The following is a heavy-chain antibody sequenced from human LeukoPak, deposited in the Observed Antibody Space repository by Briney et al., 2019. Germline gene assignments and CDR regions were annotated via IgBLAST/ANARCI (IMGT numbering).Heavy chain of an antibody. Sequence: SETLSLTCAVYGGSFSGYYWSWIRQPPGKGLEWIGEINHSGSTNYNPSLKSRVTISVDTSKNQFSLKLSSVTAADTAVYYCASSARSATVTTIDYWGQRTLVTVSS. J-gene: IGHJ4*02. CDR3: ASSARSATVTTIDY. V-gene: IGHV4-34*01. CDR2: INHSGST. CDR1: GGSFSGYY. D-gene: IGHD4-17*01.